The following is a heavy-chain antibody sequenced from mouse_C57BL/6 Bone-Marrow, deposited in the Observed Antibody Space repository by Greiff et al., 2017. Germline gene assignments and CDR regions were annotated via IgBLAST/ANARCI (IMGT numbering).Heavy chain of an antibody. J-gene: IGHJ2*01. CDR1: GYAFSSSW. CDR3: ASQQLMGY. V-gene: IGHV1-82*01. Sequence: QVHVKQSGPELVKPGASVKISCKASGYAFSSSWMNWVKQRPGKGLEWIGRIYPGDGDTNYNGKFKGKATLTADKSSSTAYMQLSSLTSEDSAVYFCASQQLMGYWGQGTTLTVSS. CDR2: IYPGDGDT. D-gene: IGHD3-2*02.